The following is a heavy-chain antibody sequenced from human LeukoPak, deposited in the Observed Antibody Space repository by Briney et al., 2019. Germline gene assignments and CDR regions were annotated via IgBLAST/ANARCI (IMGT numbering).Heavy chain of an antibody. CDR3: ARDHSNYGSGKALY. V-gene: IGHV3-21*06. Sequence: KTGGSLRLSCAASGFTFSSYSMNWVRQAPGKGLEWVSSISSSSSYIYYADSVKGRFTISRDNAKNSLYLQMNSLRAEDTAVYYCARDHSNYGSGKALYWGQGTLVTVSS. J-gene: IGHJ4*02. D-gene: IGHD3-10*01. CDR1: GFTFSSYS. CDR2: ISSSSSYI.